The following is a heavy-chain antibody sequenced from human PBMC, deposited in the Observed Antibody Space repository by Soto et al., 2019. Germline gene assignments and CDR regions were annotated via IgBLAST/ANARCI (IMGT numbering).Heavy chain of an antibody. V-gene: IGHV1-2*04. D-gene: IGHD3-9*01. Sequence: ASVKVSCKASGYTFTSYGISWVRQAPGQGLEWKGWINPSSGGTNYAQKYQGWVTMTRDTSISTAYIEMSRLRSDDTAVYYCARESAGVLRYFDWLYRPPYYFDYWGQGTLVTVSS. CDR3: ARESAGVLRYFDWLYRPPYYFDY. CDR1: GYTFTSYG. CDR2: INPSSGGT. J-gene: IGHJ4*02.